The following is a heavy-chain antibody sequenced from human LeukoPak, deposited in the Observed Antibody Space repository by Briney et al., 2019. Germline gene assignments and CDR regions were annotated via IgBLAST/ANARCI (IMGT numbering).Heavy chain of an antibody. CDR3: ARVTGYMIEDYFDY. V-gene: IGHV4-61*02. CDR1: GGSISSGSYY. D-gene: IGHD3-22*01. Sequence: SETLSLTCTVSGGSISSGSYYWSWIRQPAGKGLEWIGRIYTSGSTHYNPSLKSRVTISVDTSKNQFSLKLRSVTAADTAVYYCARVTGYMIEDYFDYWGQGTLATVSS. J-gene: IGHJ4*02. CDR2: IYTSGST.